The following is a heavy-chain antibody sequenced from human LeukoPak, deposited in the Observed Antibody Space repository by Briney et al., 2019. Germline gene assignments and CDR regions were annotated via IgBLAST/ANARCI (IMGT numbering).Heavy chain of an antibody. CDR1: GLTFSDYY. Sequence: KAGGSLRLSCAASGLTFSDYYMSWIPQAPGQGLEWVSYISSSGSTIYYADSVKGRFTISRDNAKNSLYLQMNGLRAEDTAVYYCARARQWLVDAFDIWGQGTMVTVSS. CDR2: ISSSGSTI. CDR3: ARARQWLVDAFDI. J-gene: IGHJ3*02. D-gene: IGHD6-19*01. V-gene: IGHV3-11*01.